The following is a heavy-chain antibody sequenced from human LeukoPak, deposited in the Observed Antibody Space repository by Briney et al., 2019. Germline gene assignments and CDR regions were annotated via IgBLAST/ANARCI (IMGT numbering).Heavy chain of an antibody. J-gene: IGHJ4*02. CDR1: GFTFSNYN. CDR2: ISRSSIYM. Sequence: GGSLRLSCAASGFTFSNYNMNWVRQAPGKGLEWVSSISRSSIYMHCADSVKGRFTISRDNAKNSLYLQMNSLRAEDTAVYYCAKDQPPTNWGQGTLVTVSS. D-gene: IGHD5-12*01. V-gene: IGHV3-21*04. CDR3: AKDQPPTN.